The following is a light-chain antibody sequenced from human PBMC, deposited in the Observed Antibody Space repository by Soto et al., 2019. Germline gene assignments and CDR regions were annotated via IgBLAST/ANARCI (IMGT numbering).Light chain of an antibody. CDR1: SRDIGGYDF. J-gene: IGLJ2*01. CDR2: DVI. Sequence: QSVLTQPPSASGSPGQSVTISCTVTSRDIGGYDFLSWYQHHPGKAPKLLIYDVIKCSSGVPDRFSGSKSGNTAPLTVSGLQTDDAADYCCSSYGGSNNVLFGGGTKLTVL. CDR3: SSYGGSNNVL. V-gene: IGLV2-8*01.